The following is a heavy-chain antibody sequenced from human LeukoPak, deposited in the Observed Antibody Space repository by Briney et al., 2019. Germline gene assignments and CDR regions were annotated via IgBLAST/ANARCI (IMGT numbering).Heavy chain of an antibody. Sequence: PSETLSLTCAVYGGSFDNYYWTWIRQPPGKGLEWVGEINHSGSTNYNPSLESRVTISVDTSKNQFSLKLSSVSAADTAVYYCARVQAAGDGYYFDFWGQGTLVTVSS. D-gene: IGHD7-27*01. CDR3: ARVQAAGDGYYFDF. CDR1: GGSFDNYY. V-gene: IGHV4-34*01. CDR2: INHSGST. J-gene: IGHJ4*02.